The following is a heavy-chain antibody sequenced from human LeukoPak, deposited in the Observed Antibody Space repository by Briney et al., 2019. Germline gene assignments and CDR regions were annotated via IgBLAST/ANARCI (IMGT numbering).Heavy chain of an antibody. V-gene: IGHV4-39*07. CDR2: IYYSGST. CDR1: GGSISSSSYY. J-gene: IGHJ4*02. D-gene: IGHD6-13*01. CDR3: AREIAAAGDFDY. Sequence: PSETLSLTCTVSGGSISSSSYYWGWIRQPPGKGLEWIGSIYYSGSTYYNPSLKSRVTISVDTSKNQFSLKLSSVTAADTAVYYCAREIAAAGDFDYWGQGTLATVSS.